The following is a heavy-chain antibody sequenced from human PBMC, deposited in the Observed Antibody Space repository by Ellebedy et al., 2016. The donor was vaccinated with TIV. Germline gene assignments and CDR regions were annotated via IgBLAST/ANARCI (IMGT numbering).Heavy chain of an antibody. V-gene: IGHV3-30*18. CDR2: ISYDGSNE. D-gene: IGHD2-15*01. CDR3: AKDQGYCSGGSCYCLDY. CDR1: GFTFRGYG. J-gene: IGHJ4*02. Sequence: GESLKISXAASGFTFRGYGMHWVRQAPGKGLEWVAVISYDGSNEDYADSVEGRFTISRDNSKNTLYLQMNSLRAEDTAVYYCAKDQGYCSGGSCYCLDYWGQGILVTVSS.